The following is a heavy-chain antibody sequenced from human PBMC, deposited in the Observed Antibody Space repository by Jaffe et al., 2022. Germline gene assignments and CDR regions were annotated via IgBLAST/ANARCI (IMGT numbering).Heavy chain of an antibody. V-gene: IGHV4-39*01. Sequence: QLQLQESGPGLVKPSETLSLTCTVSGGSISSSSYYWGWIRQPPGKGLEWIGSIYYSGSTYYNPSLKSRVTISVDTSKNQFSLKLSSVTAADTAVYYCARHFGGTEILTFDYWGQGTLVTVSS. CDR2: IYYSGST. D-gene: IGHD3-16*01. J-gene: IGHJ4*02. CDR3: ARHFGGTEILTFDY. CDR1: GGSISSSSYY.